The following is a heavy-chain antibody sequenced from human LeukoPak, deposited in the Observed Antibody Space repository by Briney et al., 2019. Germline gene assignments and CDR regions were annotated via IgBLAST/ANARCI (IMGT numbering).Heavy chain of an antibody. D-gene: IGHD2-15*01. V-gene: IGHV3-21*06. J-gene: IGHJ5*02. Sequence: GGSLRLSCAASGFTFSSYAMNWVRQAPGKGLEWVSTISSGSDYKYYADSVKGRFTISRDNAKNSLYLQMNSLGIEDTAVYYCARETPRLDPWGQGTLVTVSS. CDR2: ISSGSDYK. CDR1: GFTFSSYA. CDR3: ARETPRLDP.